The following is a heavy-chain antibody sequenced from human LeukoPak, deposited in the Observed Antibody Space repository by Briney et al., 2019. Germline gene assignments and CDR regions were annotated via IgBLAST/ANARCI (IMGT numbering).Heavy chain of an antibody. CDR1: GGSIRSYY. CDR3: ARSSRYNSAWFLY. D-gene: IGHD6-19*01. J-gene: IGHJ4*02. V-gene: IGHV4-59*01. CDR2: INFSGNT. Sequence: ASETLSLTCTVSGGSIRSYYWSWIRQPPGKGLEWIGYINFSGNTNYNPSLKSRVTISLDTSKMQFSLKLTSVTAPDTAVYYCARSSRYNSAWFLYWGRGTLVTVSS.